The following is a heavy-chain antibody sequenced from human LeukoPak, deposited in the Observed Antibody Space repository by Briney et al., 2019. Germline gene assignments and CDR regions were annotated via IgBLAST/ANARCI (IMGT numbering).Heavy chain of an antibody. CDR1: GFTFDDYA. CDR3: AKDYCSGGSCYPACDY. J-gene: IGHJ4*02. V-gene: IGHV3-43*02. D-gene: IGHD2-15*01. Sequence: GGSLRLSCAASGFTFDDYAMHWVRQAPGKGLEWVSLISGDGGSTYYADSVKGRFTISRDNSKNSLYLQMNSLRTEDTALYYCAKDYCSGGSCYPACDYWAREPWSPSPQ. CDR2: ISGDGGST.